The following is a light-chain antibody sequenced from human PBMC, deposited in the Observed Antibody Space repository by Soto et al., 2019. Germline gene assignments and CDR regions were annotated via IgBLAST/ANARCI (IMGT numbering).Light chain of an antibody. J-gene: IGLJ2*01. Sequence: QSVLTQPPSVSGAPGQTGTSSCTGSTSKLVAGYDVHWYQQLPGTAPKLLIYNNINRPSGVPDRFSGSKSGTSASLAITGLQAEDEADYYCQSYDTMLSGPGVFGGGTKLTVL. CDR1: TSKLVAGYD. CDR2: NNI. CDR3: QSYDTMLSGPGV. V-gene: IGLV1-40*01.